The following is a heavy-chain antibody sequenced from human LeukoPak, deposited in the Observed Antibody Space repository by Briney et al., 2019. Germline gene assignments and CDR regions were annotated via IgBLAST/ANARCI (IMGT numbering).Heavy chain of an antibody. V-gene: IGHV3-7*01. J-gene: IGHJ6*03. CDR2: VNQGGTQK. Sequence: GGSLRLSCAASGCNFSSQWMSWVRQAPGKGLEWVANVNQGGTQKYYVDSVKGRFTISRDNAENSLYLQMNSLRAEDTAVYYCAREHYSYYMDGWGKGTTVTVSS. CDR3: AREHYSYYMDG. CDR1: GCNFSSQW.